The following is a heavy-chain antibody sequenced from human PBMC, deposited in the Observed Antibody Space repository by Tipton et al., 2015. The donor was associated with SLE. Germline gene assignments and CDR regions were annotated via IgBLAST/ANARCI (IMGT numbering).Heavy chain of an antibody. D-gene: IGHD5-24*01. J-gene: IGHJ4*02. Sequence: GSLRLSCTASGFTFSRFAMHWVRQAPGKGLEWVANIEQDGSEKNYVDSVKGRFTISRDNAKRSLYLQINSLRADDTAVYYCAAGAGWQIDYWGQGTLVTVSS. CDR3: AAGAGWQIDY. CDR2: IEQDGSEK. V-gene: IGHV3-7*03. CDR1: GFTFSRFA.